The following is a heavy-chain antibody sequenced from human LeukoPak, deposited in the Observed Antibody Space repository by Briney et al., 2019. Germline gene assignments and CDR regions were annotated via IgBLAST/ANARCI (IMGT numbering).Heavy chain of an antibody. J-gene: IGHJ4*02. CDR3: AKGRTSIVATIFLPWY. D-gene: IGHD5-12*01. CDR2: ISGSGGST. Sequence: GGSLRLSCAASGFTLSSYAMSWVRQAPGKGLEWVSAISGSGGSTYYADSVKGRFTISRDNSKNTLYLQMNSLRAEDTAVYYCAKGRTSIVATIFLPWYWGQGTLVTVSS. V-gene: IGHV3-23*01. CDR1: GFTLSSYA.